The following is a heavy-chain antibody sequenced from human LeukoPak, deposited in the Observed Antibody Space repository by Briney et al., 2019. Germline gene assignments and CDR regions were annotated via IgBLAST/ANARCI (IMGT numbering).Heavy chain of an antibody. V-gene: IGHV1-69*13. CDR1: GGTFSSYA. Sequence: SVKVSCKASGGTFSSYAISWVRQAPGQGLEWMGGIIPIFGTANYAQKLKGRVTITADESTSTAYMELSRLRSEDTAVYYCARDLEGGGITGTYLDAFDIWGQGTMVTVSS. J-gene: IGHJ3*02. CDR2: IIPIFGTA. D-gene: IGHD1-20*01. CDR3: ARDLEGGGITGTYLDAFDI.